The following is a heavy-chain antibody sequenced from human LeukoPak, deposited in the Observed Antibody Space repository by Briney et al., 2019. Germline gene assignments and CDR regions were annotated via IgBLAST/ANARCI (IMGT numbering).Heavy chain of an antibody. CDR1: GGSISSYY. CDR2: IYYSGST. D-gene: IGHD2-2*01. V-gene: IGHV4-59*01. Sequence: PSETLSLTCTVSGGSISSYYWSWIRQPPGKGLEWIGYIYYSGSTNYNPSLKSRVTISVDTSKNQFSLKLSSVTAADTAVYCCARVGSTSLNGKAYYYYYMDVWGKGTTVTVSS. J-gene: IGHJ6*03. CDR3: ARVGSTSLNGKAYYYYYMDV.